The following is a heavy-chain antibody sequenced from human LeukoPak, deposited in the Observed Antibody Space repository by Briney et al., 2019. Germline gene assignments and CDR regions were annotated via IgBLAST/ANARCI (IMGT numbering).Heavy chain of an antibody. Sequence: SGGSLTLSCAASGFSFGSYGMHWVRQAPGKGLEWVAFIRYDGSNKYYADSVKGRFTISRDNSKNTLYLQMNSLRAEDTAVYYCANLDSSGYSVFDYWGQGTLVTVSS. CDR2: IRYDGSNK. J-gene: IGHJ4*02. CDR1: GFSFGSYG. CDR3: ANLDSSGYSVFDY. V-gene: IGHV3-30*02. D-gene: IGHD3-22*01.